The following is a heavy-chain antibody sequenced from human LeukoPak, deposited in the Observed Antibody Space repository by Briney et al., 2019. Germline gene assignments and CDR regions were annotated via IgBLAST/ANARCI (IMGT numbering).Heavy chain of an antibody. V-gene: IGHV1-69*04. CDR3: ARGPKWELHPVFDY. Sequence: SVKVACKASGGTFSSYAISWVRQAPGQGLEWMGRIIPIFGIANYAQKFQGRVTITADKSTSTAYMELSSLRSEDTAVYYCARGPKWELHPVFDYWGQGTLVTVSS. D-gene: IGHD1-26*01. CDR1: GGTFSSYA. J-gene: IGHJ4*02. CDR2: IIPIFGIA.